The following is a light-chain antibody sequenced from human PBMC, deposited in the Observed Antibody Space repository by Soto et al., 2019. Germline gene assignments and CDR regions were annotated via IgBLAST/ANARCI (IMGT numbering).Light chain of an antibody. V-gene: IGKV1-39*01. J-gene: IGKJ2*01. CDR3: QQSYTTPYL. CDR1: QSISSY. CDR2: AAS. Sequence: DIQMTQSPSSLSASVGDRVTITCRASQSISSYLNWYQQKPVKAPKLLIYAASTLQTGISSRFSGSGSGTDFTLTISSLQPEDFAPYYCQQSYTTPYLFGQGTKREIK.